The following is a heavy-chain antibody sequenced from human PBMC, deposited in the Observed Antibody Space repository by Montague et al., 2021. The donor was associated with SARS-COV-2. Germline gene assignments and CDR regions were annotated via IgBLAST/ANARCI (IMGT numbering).Heavy chain of an antibody. CDR3: ARHSGDYTIYGVVIYYIEY. D-gene: IGHD3-3*01. V-gene: IGHV4-39*01. J-gene: IGHJ4*02. Sequence: SETLSLTCTVSGGSISSSSYYWGWIRQPPGKGLEWIGSIYYSGSTYYNPSLKSRITISVDTSKNQFSLKLSSVTAADTAVFYCARHSGDYTIYGVVIYYIEYWGKGTLVTVSS. CDR2: IYYSGST. CDR1: GGSISSSSYY.